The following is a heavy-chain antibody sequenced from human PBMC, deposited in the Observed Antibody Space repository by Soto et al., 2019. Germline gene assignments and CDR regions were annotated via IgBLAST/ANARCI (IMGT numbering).Heavy chain of an antibody. CDR1: GASISGFY. CDR2: IYATGTT. D-gene: IGHD2-2*03. Sequence: SETLSLTXTVSGASISGFYWSWIRKSAGKGLEWIGRIYATGTTDYNPSLKSRVMMSVDTSKKQFSLKLRSVTAADTAVYYCVRDGSKTLRDWFDPWGQGISVTVS. J-gene: IGHJ5*02. CDR3: VRDGSKTLRDWFDP. V-gene: IGHV4-4*07.